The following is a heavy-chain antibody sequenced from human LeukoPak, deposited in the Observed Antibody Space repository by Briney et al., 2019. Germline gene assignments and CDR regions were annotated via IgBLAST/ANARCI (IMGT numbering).Heavy chain of an antibody. Sequence: ASVKVSCKASGYTFTGYYMHWVRQAPGQGLEWMGWINPNSGGTNYAQKFQGRVTMTRDTSISTAYMELSRLRSDDTAVYYCARGRDVSGSFGGYNWFDPWGQGTLVTVSS. CDR2: INPNSGGT. D-gene: IGHD1-26*01. CDR1: GYTFTGYY. J-gene: IGHJ5*02. CDR3: ARGRDVSGSFGGYNWFDP. V-gene: IGHV1-2*02.